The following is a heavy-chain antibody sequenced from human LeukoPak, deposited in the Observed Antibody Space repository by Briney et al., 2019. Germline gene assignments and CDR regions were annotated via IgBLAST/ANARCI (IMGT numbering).Heavy chain of an antibody. Sequence: GGSLRLSCAASGFTFSSYAMHWVRQAPGKGLEWVAVISYDGSNKNYADSVKGRFTISRDNSKNTLYLQMNSLRAEDTAVYYCARDSPLLNYDSSGYSYYFDYWGQGTLVTVSS. V-gene: IGHV3-30*04. J-gene: IGHJ4*02. CDR3: ARDSPLLNYDSSGYSYYFDY. CDR2: ISYDGSNK. D-gene: IGHD3-22*01. CDR1: GFTFSSYA.